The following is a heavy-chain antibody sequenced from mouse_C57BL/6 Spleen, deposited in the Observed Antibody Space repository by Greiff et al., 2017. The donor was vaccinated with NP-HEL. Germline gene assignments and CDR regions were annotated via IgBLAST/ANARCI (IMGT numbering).Heavy chain of an antibody. J-gene: IGHJ4*01. CDR2: IYPGSGST. CDR3: AKYGSSPRAMDY. CDR1: GYTFTSYW. Sequence: QVQLQQPGAELVKPGASVKMSCKASGYTFTSYWITWVKQRPGQGLEWIGDIYPGSGSTNYNEKFKSKATLTVDKSSSTAYMQLSRLTSEDSAVYYCAKYGSSPRAMDYWGQGTSVTVSS. D-gene: IGHD1-1*01. V-gene: IGHV1-55*01.